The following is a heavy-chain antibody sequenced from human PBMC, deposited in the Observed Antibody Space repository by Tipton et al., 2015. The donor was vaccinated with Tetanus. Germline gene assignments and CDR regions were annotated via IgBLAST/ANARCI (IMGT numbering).Heavy chain of an antibody. CDR3: ARDRTICSGGSCYGIPGAFDI. J-gene: IGHJ3*02. V-gene: IGHV4-59*01. Sequence: TLSLTCTVSGASISTYYWSWIRQPPGKGLEWIGYIYYSGSTNYNPSLKSRVTTSVDTPKNQFSLKLSSVTAADTAVYYCARDRTICSGGSCYGIPGAFDIWGQGTMVTVPS. CDR1: GASISTYY. D-gene: IGHD2-15*01. CDR2: IYYSGST.